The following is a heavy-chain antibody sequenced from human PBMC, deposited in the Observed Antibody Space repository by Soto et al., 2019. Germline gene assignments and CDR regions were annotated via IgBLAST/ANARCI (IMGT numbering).Heavy chain of an antibody. V-gene: IGHV3-23*01. CDR1: GFTFSSYA. D-gene: IGHD2-21*02. Sequence: LRLSCAASGFTFSSYAMSWVRQAPGKGLEWVSAISGSGGSTYYTDSVKGRFTISRDNSKNTLYLQMNSLRAEDTAIYYCAKGRGPRGNSESFFDSWGQGTLVTVSS. CDR2: ISGSGGST. J-gene: IGHJ4*02. CDR3: AKGRGPRGNSESFFDS.